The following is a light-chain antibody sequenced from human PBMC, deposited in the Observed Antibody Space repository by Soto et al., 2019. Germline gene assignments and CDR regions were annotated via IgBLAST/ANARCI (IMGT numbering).Light chain of an antibody. CDR3: QQYGSSPIT. CDR2: AAS. J-gene: IGKJ5*01. Sequence: EIVLTQSPGTLSLSPGERATLSCRASQSVSSSYLAWYQQKPGQAPRLLIFAASSRASGIPDRFSGSGSGTDFTLTISRLEPEDFAVYYCQQYGSSPITFGQGTRLEIK. V-gene: IGKV3-20*01. CDR1: QSVSSSY.